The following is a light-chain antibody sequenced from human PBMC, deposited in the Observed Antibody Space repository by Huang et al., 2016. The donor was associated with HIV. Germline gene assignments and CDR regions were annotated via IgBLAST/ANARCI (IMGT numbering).Light chain of an antibody. V-gene: IGKV1-39*01. CDR3: QQTDTTPRT. J-gene: IGKJ1*01. CDR2: SAS. Sequence: DIQMTQSPSSLSASVGDRVTIACRASRSIRKFLNWYQQKPGEAPKLLMHSASSLLSGVPSRFSGSGSGTDFTLTITSLQPEDFATYYCQQTDTTPRTFGQGTKV. CDR1: RSIRKF.